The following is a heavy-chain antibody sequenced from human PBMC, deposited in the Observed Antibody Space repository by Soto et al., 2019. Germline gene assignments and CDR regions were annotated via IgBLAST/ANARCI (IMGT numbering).Heavy chain of an antibody. CDR1: GGSISSGGYY. CDR3: ARIQLGYDAFDI. D-gene: IGHD6-6*01. J-gene: IGHJ3*02. Sequence: SETLSLTCTVSGGSISSGGYYWSWIRQHPGKGLEWIGYIYYSGSTYYNTSLKSRVTISVDTSKNQFSLKLSSVTAADSSVYYCARIQLGYDAFDIWGQGTMVTVSS. CDR2: IYYSGST. V-gene: IGHV4-31*03.